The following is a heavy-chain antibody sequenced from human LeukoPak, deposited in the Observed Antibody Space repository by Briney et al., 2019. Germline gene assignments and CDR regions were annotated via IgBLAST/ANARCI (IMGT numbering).Heavy chain of an antibody. CDR2: ISPYNENR. D-gene: IGHD5-12*01. Sequence: ASVKVSCKASGYTFIRNGISWVRQAPGQGLEWMGWISPYNENRKYLQKLQGRVTLTTDTSTSTAYMELRSLTSDDTAVYYCARDLSSGYDPDYYYYMDVWGKGTTVTVSS. J-gene: IGHJ6*03. CDR1: GYTFIRNG. CDR3: ARDLSSGYDPDYYYYMDV. V-gene: IGHV1-18*01.